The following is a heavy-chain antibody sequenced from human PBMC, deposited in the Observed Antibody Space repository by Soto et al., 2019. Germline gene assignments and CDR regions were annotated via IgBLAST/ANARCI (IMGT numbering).Heavy chain of an antibody. J-gene: IGHJ4*02. D-gene: IGHD6-19*01. V-gene: IGHV3-30*18. Sequence: QLVESGGGMVPPGKSLRLSCTGSGFNFGNFAVHWVRQTPVKGLEWVEVISSHGRHQYYSDSVKGRFTISRDNSNNTVHLQLSSLRLEDTAVYYCAKDLGSSGWEYFDHWGQGTLVTVSS. CDR1: GFNFGNFA. CDR3: AKDLGSSGWEYFDH. CDR2: ISSHGRHQ.